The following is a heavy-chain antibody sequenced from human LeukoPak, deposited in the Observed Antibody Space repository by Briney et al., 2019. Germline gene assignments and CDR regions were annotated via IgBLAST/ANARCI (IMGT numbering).Heavy chain of an antibody. CDR3: ARDPGIAVAGGIDY. Sequence: GGSLRLSCAASGFTFSSYWMSWVRQAPGKGLEWVANIKQDGSEKYYVDSVKGRFTTSRDNAKNSLYLQMNSLRAEDTAVYYCARDPGIAVAGGIDYWGQGTLVTVSS. D-gene: IGHD6-19*01. CDR2: IKQDGSEK. V-gene: IGHV3-7*01. CDR1: GFTFSSYW. J-gene: IGHJ4*02.